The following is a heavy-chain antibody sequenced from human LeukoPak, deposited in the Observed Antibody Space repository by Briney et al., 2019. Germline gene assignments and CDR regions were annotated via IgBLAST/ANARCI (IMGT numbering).Heavy chain of an antibody. CDR2: ISSSSSYI. CDR3: ARDQPYCSSTTCSFYFDY. CDR1: GFTFSSYS. Sequence: PGGSLRLSCAASGFTFSSYSMNWVRQAPGKGLEWVSSISSSSSYIYYADSVKGRFTISRDNAKNSLYLQMNSLRAEDTAVYYCARDQPYCSSTTCSFYFDYWGQGTLVTVSS. J-gene: IGHJ4*02. D-gene: IGHD2-2*01. V-gene: IGHV3-21*01.